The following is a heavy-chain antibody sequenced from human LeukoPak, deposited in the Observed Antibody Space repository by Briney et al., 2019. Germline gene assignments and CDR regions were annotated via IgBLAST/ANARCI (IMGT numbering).Heavy chain of an antibody. D-gene: IGHD5-24*01. CDR2: ISAYNGNT. CDR1: GYTFTSYG. V-gene: IGHV1-18*01. CDR3: ATYTGGRWLQFGSDAFDI. J-gene: IGHJ3*02. Sequence: ASVKVSCKASGYTFTSYGISWVRQAPGQGLEWMGWISAYNGNTNYAQKLQGRVTMTTDTSTSTAYMELRSLRSDDTAAYYCATYTGGRWLQFGSDAFDIWGQGTMVTVSS.